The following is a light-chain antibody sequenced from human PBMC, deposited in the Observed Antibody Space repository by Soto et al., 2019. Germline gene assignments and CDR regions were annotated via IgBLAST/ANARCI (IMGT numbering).Light chain of an antibody. CDR1: SSNIGSNS. J-gene: IGLJ2*01. V-gene: IGLV1-44*01. CDR3: AAWDDSLNGVV. CDR2: RSN. Sequence: QSVLTQPPSASGTPGQRVTISCSGSSSNIGSNSVNWYQQLPGTAPKLLMYRSNQRPSGVPDRFSGSKSGTSASLAISGIQSEDEADYYCAAWDDSLNGVVFGEGTKVTVL.